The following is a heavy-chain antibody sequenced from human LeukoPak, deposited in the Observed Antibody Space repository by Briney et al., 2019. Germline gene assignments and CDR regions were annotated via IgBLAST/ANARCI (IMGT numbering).Heavy chain of an antibody. CDR1: GFTFSSYG. V-gene: IGHV3-33*08. D-gene: IGHD4-17*01. CDR2: IWYDGSNK. CDR3: ARGYGDYFTAGYFEY. Sequence: GGSLRLSCAASGFTFSSYGMHWVRQAPGKGLEWVAVIWYDGSNKYYADSVKGRFTISRDNSKNTLYLQMNSLRAEDTAVYYCARGYGDYFTAGYFEYLGQGTMVTVSS. J-gene: IGHJ4*02.